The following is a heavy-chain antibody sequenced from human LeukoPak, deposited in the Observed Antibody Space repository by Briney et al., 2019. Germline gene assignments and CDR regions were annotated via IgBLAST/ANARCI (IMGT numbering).Heavy chain of an antibody. D-gene: IGHD3/OR15-3a*01. J-gene: IGHJ4*02. Sequence: NTSETLSLTCTVSGGSISSSSYYWAWIRQTPGKGLEWIGTMYYSGSTNYNPSLKSRVTLSIDTPKNQFSLRLSSVTVADTAVYYCASKSTAWTIDYWGQGTLVTVSS. CDR2: MYYSGST. V-gene: IGHV4-39*01. CDR1: GGSISSSSYY. CDR3: ASKSTAWTIDY.